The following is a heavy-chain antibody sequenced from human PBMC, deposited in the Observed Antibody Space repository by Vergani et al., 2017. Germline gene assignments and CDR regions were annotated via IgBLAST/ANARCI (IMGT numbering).Heavy chain of an antibody. CDR3: ARLGALAGMGGYY. J-gene: IGHJ4*02. D-gene: IGHD6-19*01. CDR2: ISGRYPST. V-gene: IGHV3-23*01. Sequence: EVQLLQSGGGVIQPGGSVRLSCAASGFTFSACPMTWVRQAPGKGLEWVSAISGRYPSTYYADSVKGRFTISRDNSKNMLYLQMNSLRAEDTAVYYCARLGALAGMGGYYWGQGTLVTVSS. CDR1: GFTFSACP.